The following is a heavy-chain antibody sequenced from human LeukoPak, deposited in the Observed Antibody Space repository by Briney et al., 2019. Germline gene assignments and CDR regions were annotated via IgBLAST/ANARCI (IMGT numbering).Heavy chain of an antibody. CDR1: GYSISSGYY. Sequence: SETLSLTCTVSGYSISSGYYWGWIRQPPGKGLEWIGSIYHSGSTYYNPSLKSRVTISVDRSKNQFSLKLSSVTAADTAVYYCARGGSPYDILTGYYLGVWGQGTLVTVSS. CDR3: ARGGSPYDILTGYYLGV. D-gene: IGHD3-9*01. V-gene: IGHV4-38-2*02. J-gene: IGHJ4*02. CDR2: IYHSGST.